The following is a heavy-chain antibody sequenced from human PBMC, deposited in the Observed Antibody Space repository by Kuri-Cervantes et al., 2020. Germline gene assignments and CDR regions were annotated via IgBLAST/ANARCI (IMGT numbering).Heavy chain of an antibody. J-gene: IGHJ5*02. CDR2: IYYTGST. CDR1: GDSISSIPYY. Sequence: SETLSLTCTVSGDSISSIPYYWAWIRQPPGRGLEWIGSIYYTGSTFDNPSLKSRVTISVDTSKNQISLKLSSVTAADTAVYYCARDQYSTGWRGWFDPWGQGTQVTVSS. V-gene: IGHV4-39*07. CDR3: ARDQYSTGWRGWFDP. D-gene: IGHD6-19*01.